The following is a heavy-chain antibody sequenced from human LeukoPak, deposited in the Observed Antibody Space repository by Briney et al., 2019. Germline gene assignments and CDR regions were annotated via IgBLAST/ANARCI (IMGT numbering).Heavy chain of an antibody. CDR1: GFTFSSDA. V-gene: IGHV3-23*01. CDR3: AKVNDSSGYYYRRQFDY. D-gene: IGHD3-22*01. Sequence: GGSLRLSCAASGFTFSSDAMSWVRQAPGKGLEWVSAISGSGGSTYYADSVKGRFTISRDNSKNTLYLQMNSLRAEDTAVYYCAKVNDSSGYYYRRQFDYWGQGTLVTVSS. CDR2: ISGSGGST. J-gene: IGHJ4*02.